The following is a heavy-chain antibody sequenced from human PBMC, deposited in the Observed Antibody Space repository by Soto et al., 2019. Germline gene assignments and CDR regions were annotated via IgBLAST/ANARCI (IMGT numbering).Heavy chain of an antibody. CDR3: AREKNSSGWYYYGMDV. D-gene: IGHD6-19*01. CDR2: ISAYNGNT. J-gene: IGHJ6*02. Sequence: QVQLVQSGAEVKKPGASVKVSCKASGYTFTSYGISWVLQAPGQGLEWMGWISAYNGNTNYAQKLQGRVTMTTDTSTSTAYIELRSLRSDDTAVYYCAREKNSSGWYYYGMDVWGQGTTVTVSS. CDR1: GYTFTSYG. V-gene: IGHV1-18*01.